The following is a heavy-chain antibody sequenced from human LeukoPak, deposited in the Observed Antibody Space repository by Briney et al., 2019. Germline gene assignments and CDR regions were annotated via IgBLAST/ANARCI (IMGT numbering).Heavy chain of an antibody. V-gene: IGHV4-59*01. J-gene: IGHJ3*02. CDR1: GGSISGYY. D-gene: IGHD5-18*01. Sequence: SETLSLTCTVSGGSISGYYWNLIRQPPGKGLEWIGYVHYTGTTNYNPSLKSRVTISVDTSKNQFSLKLSSVTAADTAVYYCARGGYSYGDAFDIWGQGTMVTVSS. CDR3: ARGGYSYGDAFDI. CDR2: VHYTGTT.